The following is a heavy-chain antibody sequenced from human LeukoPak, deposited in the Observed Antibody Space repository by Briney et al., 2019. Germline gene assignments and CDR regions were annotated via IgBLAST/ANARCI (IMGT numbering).Heavy chain of an antibody. D-gene: IGHD6-13*01. CDR3: ARGGAEAAAGTFDY. J-gene: IGHJ4*02. Sequence: SETLSLTCAVSGGSISSSNSWSWVRQPPGKGLEWIGEIYHSGSTNYNPSLKSRVTISVDKSKNQFSLKLSSVTAADTAVYYCARGGAEAAAGTFDYWGQGTLVTVSS. V-gene: IGHV4-4*02. CDR2: IYHSGST. CDR1: GGSISSSNS.